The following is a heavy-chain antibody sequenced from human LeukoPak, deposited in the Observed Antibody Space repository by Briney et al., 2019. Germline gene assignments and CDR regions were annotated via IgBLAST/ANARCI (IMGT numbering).Heavy chain of an antibody. CDR3: AKASNTWNYFDY. CDR2: TRKKTNSYTT. Sequence: GGSLRLSCAASGFTFSDHYMDWVRQAPGKGLEWVGRTRKKTNSYTTEYAASVKGRFTISRDDSKNSLYLQMNSLRAEDTAIYYCAKASNTWNYFDYWGQGTLVTVSS. CDR1: GFTFSDHY. J-gene: IGHJ4*02. D-gene: IGHD1-1*01. V-gene: IGHV3-72*01.